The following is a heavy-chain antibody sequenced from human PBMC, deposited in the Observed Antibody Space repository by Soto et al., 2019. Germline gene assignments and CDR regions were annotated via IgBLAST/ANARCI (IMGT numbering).Heavy chain of an antibody. Sequence: SGPTLVNPTQTLTLTCTFSGFSLSTSGVGVGWIRQPPGKALEWLALIYWDDDKRYSPSLKSRLTITKDTSKNQVVLTMTNMDPVDTATYYCAHVDYGDYLPPNYYYGMDVWGQGTTVTVSS. CDR2: IYWDDDK. CDR3: AHVDYGDYLPPNYYYGMDV. V-gene: IGHV2-5*02. D-gene: IGHD4-17*01. J-gene: IGHJ6*02. CDR1: GFSLSTSGVG.